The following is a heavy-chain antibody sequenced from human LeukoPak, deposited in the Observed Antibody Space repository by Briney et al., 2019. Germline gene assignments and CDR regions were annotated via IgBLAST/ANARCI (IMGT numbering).Heavy chain of an antibody. CDR1: SDSISSSY. D-gene: IGHD2-2*01. V-gene: IGHV4-59*01. J-gene: IGHJ1*01. CDR2: IYYSGST. CDR3: ARGYCSSTICFQYFHH. Sequence: SETLSLTCTVSSDSISSSYWSWIRQPPGKGLEWIGYIYYSGSTNYNPSLKSRVALSVDTSKNQFSLKLNSVTAADTAVYYCARGYCSSTICFQYFHHWGQGTLVTVSS.